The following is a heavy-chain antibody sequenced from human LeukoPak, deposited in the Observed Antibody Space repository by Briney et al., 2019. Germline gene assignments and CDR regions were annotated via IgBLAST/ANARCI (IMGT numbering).Heavy chain of an antibody. CDR1: GFTFDDYA. Sequence: PGRSLRLSCAASGFTFDDYAMHWVRQAPGKGLEWVSGISWNSGSIGYADSVKGRFTISRDNAKNSLYLQMNSLRAEDMALYYCAKDSSSGSLDYWGQGTLVTVSS. CDR3: AKDSSSGSLDY. CDR2: ISWNSGSI. D-gene: IGHD3-22*01. J-gene: IGHJ4*02. V-gene: IGHV3-9*03.